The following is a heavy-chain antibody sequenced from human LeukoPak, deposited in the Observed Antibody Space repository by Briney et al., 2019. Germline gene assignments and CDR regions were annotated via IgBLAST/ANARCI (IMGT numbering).Heavy chain of an antibody. D-gene: IGHD2/OR15-2a*01. J-gene: IGHJ5*02. CDR1: GFTFSSYA. Sequence: PGGSLRLSCAASGFTFSSYAMSWVRQAPGKGLEWVSAISGSGGSTYYADSVKGRFTISRDNSKNTLYLRMNSLRAEDTAVYYCAKDRTFVIVEDWFDPWGQGTLVTVSS. V-gene: IGHV3-23*01. CDR3: AKDRTFVIVEDWFDP. CDR2: ISGSGGST.